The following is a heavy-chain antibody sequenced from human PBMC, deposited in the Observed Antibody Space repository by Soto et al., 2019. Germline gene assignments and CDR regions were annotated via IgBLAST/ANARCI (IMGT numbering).Heavy chain of an antibody. CDR2: IYWDDDK. D-gene: IGHD3-10*01. J-gene: IGHJ6*02. CDR1: GFSLSTSGVG. CDR3: AHATYYYGSGLPYGCYYYYGMDV. Sequence: QITLKESGPTLVKPTQTLTLTCTFSGFSLSTSGVGVGWIRQPPGKALEWLALIYWDDDKRYSPSLKSRLTITKDTSKNQVVLTMTNMDPVDTATYYCAHATYYYGSGLPYGCYYYYGMDVWGQGTTVTVSS. V-gene: IGHV2-5*02.